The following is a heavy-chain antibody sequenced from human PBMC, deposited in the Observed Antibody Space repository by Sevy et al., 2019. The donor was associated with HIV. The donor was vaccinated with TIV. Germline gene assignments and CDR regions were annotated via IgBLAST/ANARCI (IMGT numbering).Heavy chain of an antibody. V-gene: IGHV4-59*01. D-gene: IGHD3-3*01. Sequence: SETLSLTCTVSAGTLTSYYWCWIRQAPGKGLEWIGCIYYSGITNYNPSLKSRVTISVDTARKEFSLNLKYVTAADTAVYYCARAGSGYFLFDYWGQGALVTVSS. CDR1: AGTLTSYY. CDR3: ARAGSGYFLFDY. J-gene: IGHJ4*02. CDR2: IYYSGIT.